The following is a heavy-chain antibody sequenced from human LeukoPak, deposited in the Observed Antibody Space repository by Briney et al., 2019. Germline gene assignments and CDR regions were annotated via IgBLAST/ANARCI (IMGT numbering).Heavy chain of an antibody. CDR1: GFIFSRYE. J-gene: IGHJ4*02. V-gene: IGHV3-48*03. Sequence: GGSLRLSCAASGFIFSRYEMKWVRQAPGKGLEFISYISTSGSTIYYADSVKGRFTISRDNAKNSLYLQMNSLRAEDTAVYYCATDSIGSPYSDFFDYWGQGTLVTVSS. CDR3: ATDSIGSPYSDFFDY. D-gene: IGHD3-22*01. CDR2: ISTSGSTI.